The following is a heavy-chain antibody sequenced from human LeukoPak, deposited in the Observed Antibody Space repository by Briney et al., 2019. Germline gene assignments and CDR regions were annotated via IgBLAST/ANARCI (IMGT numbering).Heavy chain of an antibody. CDR2: ISAYNGNT. J-gene: IGHJ4*02. D-gene: IGHD5-18*01. V-gene: IGHV1-18*01. CDR3: ANYNYGTLGFDY. Sequence: ASVKVSCKGSGYTFNSHGFSWVRQAPGQGLEWMGWISAYNGNTKYAQKLQGRVTMTTDTSTSTAYMELRSLRSDDTAVYCCANYNYGTLGFDYWGQGTLVTVSS. CDR1: GYTFNSHG.